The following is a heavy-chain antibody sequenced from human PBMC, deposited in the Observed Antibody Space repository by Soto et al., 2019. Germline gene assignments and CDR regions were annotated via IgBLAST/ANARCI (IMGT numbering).Heavy chain of an antibody. CDR3: ARLGKMDTNGGGYSYSDMQI. D-gene: IGHD5-18*01. J-gene: IGHJ6*02. Sequence: QLQLQESGPGLVKHSETLSLTCTVSGGSVSRSNCYCGLIRQPHGKGLEWIGRIYYTGSTYYNPFVESRVSTSVDTYKNRFSLKHSSMYATATAVYCCARLGKMDTNGGGYSYSDMQIWGQGPTVTVSS. V-gene: IGHV4-39*01. CDR1: GGSVSRSNCY. CDR2: IYYTGST.